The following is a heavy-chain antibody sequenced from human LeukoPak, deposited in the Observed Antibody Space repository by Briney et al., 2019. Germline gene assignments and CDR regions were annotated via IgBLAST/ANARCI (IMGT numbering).Heavy chain of an antibody. CDR3: ASRILAGSSWYELDY. Sequence: GASVKVSCKASGGTFSSYAISWVRQAPGQGLEWMGGIIPIFGTANYAQKFQGRVTITADKSTSTAYMELSSLRSEDTAVYYCASRILAGSSWYELDYWGQGTLVTVSS. CDR2: IIPIFGTA. D-gene: IGHD6-13*01. J-gene: IGHJ4*02. V-gene: IGHV1-69*06. CDR1: GGTFSSYA.